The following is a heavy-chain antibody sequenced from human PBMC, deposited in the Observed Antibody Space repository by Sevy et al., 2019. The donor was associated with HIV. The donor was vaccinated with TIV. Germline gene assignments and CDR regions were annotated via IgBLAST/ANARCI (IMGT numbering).Heavy chain of an antibody. Sequence: GGSLRLSCAASGFTFSNAWMSWVRQAPGKGLEWVGRIKSKTDGATTDSAAPVKGKFTISRDDSKNTLHLQMNSLKTEDTAVYYCTTDHSSGWSEYFQNWGQGTLVTVSS. CDR1: GFTFSNAW. CDR2: IKSKTDGATT. V-gene: IGHV3-15*01. CDR3: TTDHSSGWSEYFQN. J-gene: IGHJ1*01. D-gene: IGHD6-19*01.